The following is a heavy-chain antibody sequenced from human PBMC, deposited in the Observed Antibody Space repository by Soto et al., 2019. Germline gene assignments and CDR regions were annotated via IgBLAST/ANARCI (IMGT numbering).Heavy chain of an antibody. J-gene: IGHJ5*02. CDR3: ASGTGDYSNYSNWFDP. CDR1: GGSFSGYY. CDR2: INHSGST. Sequence: SETLSLTCAVYGGSFSGYYWSWIRQPPGKGLEWIGEINHSGSTNYNPSLKSRVTISVDTSKNQFSLKLSSVTAADTAVYYCASGTGDYSNYSNWFDPWGQGTLVTVSS. V-gene: IGHV4-34*01. D-gene: IGHD4-4*01.